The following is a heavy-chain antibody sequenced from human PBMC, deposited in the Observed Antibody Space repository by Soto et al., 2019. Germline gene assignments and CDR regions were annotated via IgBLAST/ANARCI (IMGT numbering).Heavy chain of an antibody. V-gene: IGHV3-74*01. CDR3: ARGGYCSSTSCYANDAFDI. CDR2: FNGDGSST. J-gene: IGHJ3*02. CDR1: GFTFSSYW. D-gene: IGHD2-2*01. Sequence: EVQLVESGGGLVPPGGSLRLSCAASGFTFSSYWMHWVRQAPGKGLVWVSRFNGDGSSTSYADAVKGRFTSSRDNAKNTLYLQINSLRAEDTAVYYCARGGYCSSTSCYANDAFDIWGQWTMVNVSS.